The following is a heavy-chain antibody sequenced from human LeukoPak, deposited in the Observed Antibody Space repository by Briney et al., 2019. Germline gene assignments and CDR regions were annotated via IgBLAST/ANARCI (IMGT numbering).Heavy chain of an antibody. Sequence: GESLKISCKGSGYRLTSYWIAWVRQMPGKGLEWMGIIYPGDSDTRYSPSFQGQVTMSADKSISTAYLQWSSLRASDTAMYYCAGLVGYCSSTSCYEEGWVDPWGQGTLVTVSS. CDR3: AGLVGYCSSTSCYEEGWVDP. D-gene: IGHD2-2*01. J-gene: IGHJ5*02. CDR2: IYPGDSDT. V-gene: IGHV5-51*01. CDR1: GYRLTSYW.